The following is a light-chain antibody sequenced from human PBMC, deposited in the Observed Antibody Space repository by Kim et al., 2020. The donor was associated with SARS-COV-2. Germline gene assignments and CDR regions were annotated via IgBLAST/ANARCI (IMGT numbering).Light chain of an antibody. CDR1: SSNIGAGYD. CDR2: GNS. J-gene: IGLJ1*01. CDR3: QSYDSSLSGSGV. V-gene: IGLV1-40*01. Sequence: VTISCTGSSSNIGAGYDVHWYQQLPGTAPKLLIYGNSNRPSGVPDRFSGAKSGTSASLAITGLQAEDEADYYCQSYDSSLSGSGVFGTGTKVTVL.